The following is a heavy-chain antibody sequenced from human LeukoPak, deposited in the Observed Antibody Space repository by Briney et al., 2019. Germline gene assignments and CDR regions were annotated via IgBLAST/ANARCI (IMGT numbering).Heavy chain of an antibody. J-gene: IGHJ4*02. CDR1: GYTFTGHY. D-gene: IGHD1-7*01. CDR3: ARAPPRLGTGTWD. V-gene: IGHV1-2*02. CDR2: INPNSGGT. Sequence: ASVKVSCKASGYTFTGHYMHWVRQAPGQGLEWMGWINPNSGGTNYAQKFQDRGTMTRDTSISTAYMEVSRLESDDTAVYYCARAPPRLGTGTWDWGQGTLVTVSS.